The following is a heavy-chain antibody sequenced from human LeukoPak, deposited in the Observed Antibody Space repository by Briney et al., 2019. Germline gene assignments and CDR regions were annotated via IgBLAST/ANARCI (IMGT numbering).Heavy chain of an antibody. V-gene: IGHV3-23*01. CDR1: GFIFRNYA. J-gene: IGHJ4*02. D-gene: IGHD4/OR15-4a*01. CDR3: AKESGALGAPLYDY. CDR2: ISDNGGGR. Sequence: GGSLRLSCGASGFIFRNYAMSWVRQAPGEGLEWVSGISDNGGGRYYADSVKGRFTISRDNSKNMLYLQMNSLRAEDTAVYYCAKESGALGAPLYDYWGRGVLVTASS.